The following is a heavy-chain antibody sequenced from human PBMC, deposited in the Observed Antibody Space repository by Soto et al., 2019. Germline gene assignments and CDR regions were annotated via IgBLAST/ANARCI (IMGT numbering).Heavy chain of an antibody. CDR1: GFTFDDYA. Sequence: SLRLSCAASGFTFDDYAMHWVRQAPGKGLEWVSGISWNSGSIGYADSVKGRFTISRDNAKNSLYLQMNSLRAEDTALYYCAKDSETAAGPDYGMDVWGQGTTVTVS. J-gene: IGHJ6*02. D-gene: IGHD6-13*01. CDR2: ISWNSGSI. CDR3: AKDSETAAGPDYGMDV. V-gene: IGHV3-9*01.